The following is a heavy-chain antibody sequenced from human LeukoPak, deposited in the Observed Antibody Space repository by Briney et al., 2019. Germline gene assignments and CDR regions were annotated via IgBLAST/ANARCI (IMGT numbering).Heavy chain of an antibody. J-gene: IGHJ6*03. Sequence: GGSLRLSCEASGFTFDDYDMSWVRHVPGKGLEWVSGINWNGGRTGYADSVKGRFTISRDNARNSLYLQMNSLRAEDTAVYYCARLAEDYYYYMDVWGKGTTVTVSS. V-gene: IGHV3-20*04. CDR3: ARLAEDYYYYMDV. CDR2: INWNGGRT. CDR1: GFTFDDYD.